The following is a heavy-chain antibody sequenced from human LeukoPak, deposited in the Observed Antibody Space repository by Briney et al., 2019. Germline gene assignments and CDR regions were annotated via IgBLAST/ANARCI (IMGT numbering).Heavy chain of an antibody. D-gene: IGHD6-19*01. CDR3: AKGIYSSGWSYFDY. V-gene: IGHV3-23*01. CDR1: GFTFSNSA. J-gene: IGHJ4*01. CDR2: LSGSGITT. Sequence: GGSLRLSCAASGFTFSNSAMSWVPQAPGKGLEGVSTLSGSGITTYYADSVKGRFTISRDNSKNTLYLQMNSLRAEDTAVYYCAKGIYSSGWSYFDYWGHGTLVNVSS.